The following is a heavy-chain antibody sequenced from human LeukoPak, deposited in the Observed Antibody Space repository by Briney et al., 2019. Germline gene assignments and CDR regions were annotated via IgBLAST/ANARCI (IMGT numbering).Heavy chain of an antibody. CDR1: GYTFTVYY. D-gene: IGHD6-13*01. J-gene: IGHJ4*02. Sequence: ASVKVSCKATGYTFTVYYMHWVRHAPGQGLEWMGWINPNSGGTNYAQKFQGRVTMTRDTSISTAYMELSRLRSDDTAVYYCARAFGSSSWSAFDYWGQGTLVTVSS. V-gene: IGHV1-2*02. CDR2: INPNSGGT. CDR3: ARAFGSSSWSAFDY.